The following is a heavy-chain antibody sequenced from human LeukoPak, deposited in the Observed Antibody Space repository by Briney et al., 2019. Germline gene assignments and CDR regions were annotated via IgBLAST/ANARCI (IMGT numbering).Heavy chain of an antibody. CDR2: ISGSGGST. CDR1: GFTFSNYA. Sequence: GGSLRLSCAASGFTFSNYAMSWVRQAPGKGLEWVSAISGSGGSTYYADSVKGRFTISRDNSKNTLYLQMNSLRAEDTAVYYCAKGYDFWSGYYSSFDYWGQGTLVTVSS. J-gene: IGHJ4*02. D-gene: IGHD3-3*01. V-gene: IGHV3-23*01. CDR3: AKGYDFWSGYYSSFDY.